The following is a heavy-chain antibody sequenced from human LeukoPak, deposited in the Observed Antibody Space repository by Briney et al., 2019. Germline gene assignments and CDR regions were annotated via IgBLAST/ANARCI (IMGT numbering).Heavy chain of an antibody. V-gene: IGHV4-39*07. CDR1: GGSISSSSYY. CDR2: IYYSGST. Sequence: SETLSLTCTVSGGSISSSSYYWGWIRQPLGKGLEWIGSIYYSGSTYYNPSLKSRVTISVDTSKNQFSLKLSSVTAADTAVYYCASLYSGSYYALDYWGQGTLVTVSS. J-gene: IGHJ4*02. D-gene: IGHD1-26*01. CDR3: ASLYSGSYYALDY.